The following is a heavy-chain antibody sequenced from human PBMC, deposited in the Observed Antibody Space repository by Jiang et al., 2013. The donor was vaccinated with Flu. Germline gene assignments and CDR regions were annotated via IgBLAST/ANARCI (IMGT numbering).Heavy chain of an antibody. CDR2: ISWNSGSI. CDR3: AKGDDFGVDYFDY. V-gene: IGHV3-9*01. Sequence: VQPGRSLRLSCAASGFTFDDYAMHWVRQAPGKGLEWVSGISWNSGSIGYADSVKGRFTISRDNAKNSLYLQMNSLRAEDTALYYCAKGDDFGVDYFDYWGQGTLVTVSS. D-gene: IGHD3-10*01. CDR1: GFTFDDYA. J-gene: IGHJ4*02.